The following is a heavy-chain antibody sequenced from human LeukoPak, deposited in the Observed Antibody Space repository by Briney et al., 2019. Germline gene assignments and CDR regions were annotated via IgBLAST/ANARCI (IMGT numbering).Heavy chain of an antibody. D-gene: IGHD2-15*01. J-gene: IGHJ4*02. CDR3: ARGHCSGGSCYFDY. V-gene: IGHV4-59*01. CDR1: GGSISSYY. Sequence: SETLFLTCTVSGGSISSYYWSWIRQPPGKGLEWIGYIYYSGSTNYNPSLKSRVTISVDTSKNQFSLKLSSVTAADTAVYYCARGHCSGGSCYFDYWGQGTLVTVSS. CDR2: IYYSGST.